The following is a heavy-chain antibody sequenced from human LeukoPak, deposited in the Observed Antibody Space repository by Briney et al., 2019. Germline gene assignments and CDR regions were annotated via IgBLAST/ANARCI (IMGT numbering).Heavy chain of an antibody. D-gene: IGHD4-17*01. J-gene: IGHJ3*02. CDR2: ISSSSSYI. V-gene: IGHV3-21*01. Sequence: GSLRLSCAASGFTFISYSMNWVPQAPGKGLQSVSSISSSSSYIYYADSVKGRFTISRDNAKNSLYLQMNSLRAEDTAVYYCARDFPLTGDYYFGAFDIWGQGTMVTVSS. CDR3: ARDFPLTGDYYFGAFDI. CDR1: GFTFISYS.